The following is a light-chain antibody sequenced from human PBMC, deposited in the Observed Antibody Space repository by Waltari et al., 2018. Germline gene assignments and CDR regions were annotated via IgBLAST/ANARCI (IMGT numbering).Light chain of an antibody. Sequence: QSALTQPASASGTSGQSITISCTGTTREDGSDNLVPWYQPHPGKAPKLMICEVINRPSGVSNRFSGSKSGNTASLTISGLQAEDEADYYCCSYAGSGTYVFGTGTKVTVL. V-gene: IGLV2-23*02. J-gene: IGLJ1*01. CDR3: CSYAGSGTYV. CDR1: TREDGSDNL. CDR2: EVI.